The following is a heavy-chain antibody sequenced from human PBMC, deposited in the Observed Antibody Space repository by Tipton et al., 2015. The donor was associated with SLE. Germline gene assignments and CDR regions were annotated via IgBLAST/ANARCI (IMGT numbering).Heavy chain of an antibody. CDR2: INHSGST. J-gene: IGHJ4*02. CDR3: ARRRGSSWYEDYFDY. D-gene: IGHD6-13*01. V-gene: IGHV4-34*01. CDR1: GGSFSAYY. Sequence: TLSLTCAVYGGSFSAYYWSWIRQPPGKGLEWIGEINHSGSTNYNPSLKSRVTISVDTSKNQFSLKLSSVTAADTAVYYCARRRGSSWYEDYFDYWGQGTLVTVSS.